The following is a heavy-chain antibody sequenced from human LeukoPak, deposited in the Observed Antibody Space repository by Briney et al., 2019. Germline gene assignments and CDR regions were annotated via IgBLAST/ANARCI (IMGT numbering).Heavy chain of an antibody. V-gene: IGHV3-21*04. CDR1: GFSFSSFS. D-gene: IGHD6-13*01. J-gene: IGHJ6*03. CDR3: AKGGIAAAGTVTPYYYYYYYMDV. CDR2: ISGGSSFT. Sequence: PGGSLRLSCAAPGFSFSSFSMNWVRQAPGKGLEWVSYISGGSSFTYYVDSVKGRFTISRDNAKNSLYLQMNSLRAEDTAVYYCAKGGIAAAGTVTPYYYYYYYMDVWGKGTTVTVSS.